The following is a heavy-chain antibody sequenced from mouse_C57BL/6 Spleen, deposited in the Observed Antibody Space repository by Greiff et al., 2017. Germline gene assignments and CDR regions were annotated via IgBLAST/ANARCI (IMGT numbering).Heavy chain of an antibody. CDR2: INPNYGTT. J-gene: IGHJ3*01. CDR3: ARDYGSSYGAWFAY. V-gene: IGHV1-39*01. D-gene: IGHD1-1*01. CDR1: GYSFTDYN. Sequence: EVKLQESGPELVKPGASVKISCKASGYSFTDYNMNWVKQSNGKSLEWIGVINPNYGTTSYNQKFKGKATLTVDQSSSTAYMQLNSLTSDDSAVYYCARDYGSSYGAWFAYWGQGTLVTVSA.